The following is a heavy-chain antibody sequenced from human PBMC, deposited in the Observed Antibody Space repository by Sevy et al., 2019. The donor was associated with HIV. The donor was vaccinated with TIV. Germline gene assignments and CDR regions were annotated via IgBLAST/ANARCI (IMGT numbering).Heavy chain of an antibody. CDR3: ARGLMTFTDNDAFDI. CDR2: IWSDGTNK. V-gene: IGHV3-33*01. CDR1: GFTFSSYG. D-gene: IGHD2-8*01. J-gene: IGHJ3*02. Sequence: GGSLRLSCAASGFTFSSYGMHWVRQAPGKGLEWVAVIWSDGTNKYYADSVKGRFTISRDNSKNTLYLQVNSLRAEDTAVYYCARGLMTFTDNDAFDIWGQGTMVTVSS.